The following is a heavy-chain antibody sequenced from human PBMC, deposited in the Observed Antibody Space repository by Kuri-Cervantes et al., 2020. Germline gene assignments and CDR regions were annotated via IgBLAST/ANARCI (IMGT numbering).Heavy chain of an antibody. J-gene: IGHJ5*02. CDR2: IWDDGSNK. Sequence: GGSLRLSCAASGFTFSSSGMHWVRQAPGKGLEWVAVIWDDGSNKHYVDSVKGRFTISRDNAKNSLYLQMNSLRAEDTAVYYCARDRRLWEIKPTNWFDPWGQGTLVTVSS. CDR1: GFTFSSSG. CDR3: ARDRRLWEIKPTNWFDP. D-gene: IGHD3-16*01. V-gene: IGHV3-33*01.